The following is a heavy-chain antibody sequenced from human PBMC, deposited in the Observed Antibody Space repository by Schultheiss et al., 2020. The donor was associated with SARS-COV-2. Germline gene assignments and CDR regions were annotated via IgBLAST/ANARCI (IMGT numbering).Heavy chain of an antibody. V-gene: IGHV1-69*13. CDR2: IIPIFGTA. Sequence: SVKVSCKASGYTFTSYDINWVRQAPGQGLEWMGGIIPIFGTANYAQKFQGRVTITADESTSTAYMELSSLRSEDTAVYYCARGSQDTVIPDYWGQGTLVTVSS. CDR3: ARGSQDTVIPDY. D-gene: IGHD4-17*01. J-gene: IGHJ4*02. CDR1: GYTFTSYD.